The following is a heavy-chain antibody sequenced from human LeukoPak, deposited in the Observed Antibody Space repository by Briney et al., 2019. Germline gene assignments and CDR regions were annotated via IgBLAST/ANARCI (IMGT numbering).Heavy chain of an antibody. CDR1: GGSISSGSNS. CDR2: IYTSGST. CDR3: ARTPYYDFWTVDP. Sequence: SETLSLTCTVSGGSISSGSNSWSWIRQPAGTGLEWIGRIYTSGSTNYNPSLKSRVTISVDTSKNQFSMKLSSVTAADTAVYYCARTPYYDFWTVDPWGQGTLVTVSS. D-gene: IGHD3-3*01. V-gene: IGHV4-61*02. J-gene: IGHJ5*02.